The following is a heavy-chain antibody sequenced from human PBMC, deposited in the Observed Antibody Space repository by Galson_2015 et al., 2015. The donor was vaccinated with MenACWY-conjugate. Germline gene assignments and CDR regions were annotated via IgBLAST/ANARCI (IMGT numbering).Heavy chain of an antibody. Sequence: SLRLSCAASGFTFSNYAMSWVRQAPGKRLEWVSAISASGDNTYYADSVKGRFSISRDNPKNTFHLQMTNLRGEDTALYYCAKSDNSGLYVGFDYWGQGTLVTVSS. CDR3: AKSDNSGLYVGFDY. J-gene: IGHJ4*02. CDR1: GFTFSNYA. V-gene: IGHV3-23*01. D-gene: IGHD6-19*01. CDR2: ISASGDNT.